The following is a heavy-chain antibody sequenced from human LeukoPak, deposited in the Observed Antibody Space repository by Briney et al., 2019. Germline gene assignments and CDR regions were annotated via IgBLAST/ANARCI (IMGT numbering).Heavy chain of an antibody. CDR3: ARKSAVRKTSEFDY. CDR2: ISAYNGNT. Sequence: ASVKVSCKASGYTFTSYGISWVRQAPGQGLEWMGWISAYNGNTNYAQKFQGRVTMTTDTSISTAYMELSSLRSDDTAVYYCARKSAVRKTSEFDYWGQGTLVTVSS. D-gene: IGHD2-2*01. CDR1: GYTFTSYG. V-gene: IGHV1-18*01. J-gene: IGHJ4*02.